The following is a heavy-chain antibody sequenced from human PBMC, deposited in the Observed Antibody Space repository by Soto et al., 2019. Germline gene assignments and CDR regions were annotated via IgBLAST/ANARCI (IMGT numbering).Heavy chain of an antibody. Sequence: GGSLRLSCEASGFTFISYSMNWVLQAPGKGLEWVSSISSSRTYIFYADSVEGRFTISRDDARNLLYLQMTSLRADDTAVYYCARDFGDDDGFKSRHWSSVLALWAHGTTVFVSS. V-gene: IGHV3-21*01. CDR1: GFTFISYS. J-gene: IGHJ6*02. CDR2: ISSSRTYI. CDR3: ARDFGDDDGFKSRHWSSVLAL. D-gene: IGHD3-10*01.